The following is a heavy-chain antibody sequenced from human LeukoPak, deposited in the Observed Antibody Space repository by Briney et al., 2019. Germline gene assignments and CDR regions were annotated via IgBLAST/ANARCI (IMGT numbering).Heavy chain of an antibody. V-gene: IGHV4-34*01. CDR3: ARVDGDGYNIPDY. CDR1: GESFSSYY. J-gene: IGHJ4*02. D-gene: IGHD5-24*01. Sequence: SETLSLTCAVYGESFSSYYWSWIRQPPGKGLEWIGEINNSGNTNYNPSLKSRVTISVDTSKNQFSLRLSSVTAADTAVYYCARVDGDGYNIPDYWGQGTLVTVSS. CDR2: INNSGNT.